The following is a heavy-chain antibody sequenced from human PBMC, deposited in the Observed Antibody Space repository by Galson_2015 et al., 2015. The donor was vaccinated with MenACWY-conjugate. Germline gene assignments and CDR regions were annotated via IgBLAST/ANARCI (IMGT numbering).Heavy chain of an antibody. CDR3: AREYKGTEQWLFDFDY. J-gene: IGHJ4*02. CDR2: IKQDGSEK. V-gene: IGHV3-7*03. Sequence: SLRLSCAASGFTFSSYWMSWVRQAPGNGLEWVANIKQDGSEKYYVDSVKGRFTISRDNAKNSLYLQMNSLRAEDTAVYYCAREYKGTEQWLFDFDYWGQGTLVTVSS. D-gene: IGHD6-19*01. CDR1: GFTFSSYW.